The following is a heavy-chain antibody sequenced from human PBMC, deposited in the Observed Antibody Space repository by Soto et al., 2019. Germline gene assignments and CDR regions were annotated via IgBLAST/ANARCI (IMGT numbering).Heavy chain of an antibody. CDR3: TTLYRAGYSSSFWANRPPPGDY. Sequence: EVQLVESGGGLVKPGGSLRLSCAASGFTFSNAWMNWVRQAPGKGLEWVGRIKSKTDGGTTDYAAPVKGRFTISRDDSKNTLYLQMNSLKTEDTAVYYCTTLYRAGYSSSFWANRPPPGDYWGQGTLVTVSS. J-gene: IGHJ4*02. V-gene: IGHV3-15*07. CDR2: IKSKTDGGTT. D-gene: IGHD6-13*01. CDR1: GFTFSNAW.